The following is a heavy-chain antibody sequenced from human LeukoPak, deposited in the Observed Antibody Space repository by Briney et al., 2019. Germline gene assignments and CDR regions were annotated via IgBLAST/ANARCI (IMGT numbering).Heavy chain of an antibody. CDR3: ARDYAVGESFDI. D-gene: IGHD3-16*01. CDR2: ITSDGSST. J-gene: IGHJ3*02. V-gene: IGHV3-74*01. CDR1: GFTFSSYW. Sequence: GGSLRLSCAASGFTFSSYWMHWVRQAPGEGLVWVARITSDGSSTSHADSVKGRFAISRDNAKNTLYLQMNSLRAEDTAVYYCARDYAVGESFDIWGQGTLVTVSS.